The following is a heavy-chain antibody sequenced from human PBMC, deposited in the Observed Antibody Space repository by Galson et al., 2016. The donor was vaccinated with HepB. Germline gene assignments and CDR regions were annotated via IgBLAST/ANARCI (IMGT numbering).Heavy chain of an antibody. Sequence: LRLSCAASGFTVSNNYMIWFRQAPGKVLEWVSLIYSTGTTSYADSVKGRFTISRGGSKNTLYLQMNSLRAEDTAIYYCARDSGTPPPRRGPSSGYWGQGTLVTVSS. CDR3: ARDSGTPPPRRGPSSGY. J-gene: IGHJ4*02. CDR1: GFTVSNNY. D-gene: IGHD1-26*01. V-gene: IGHV3-53*01. CDR2: IYSTGTT.